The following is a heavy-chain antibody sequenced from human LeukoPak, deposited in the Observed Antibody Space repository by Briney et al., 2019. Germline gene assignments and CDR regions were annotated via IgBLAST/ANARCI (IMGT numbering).Heavy chain of an antibody. J-gene: IGHJ4*02. Sequence: GGSLRLSCAASAFPFSTYTMHRVRQAPGKGLEWVSSISSSSSYIYYADSVKGRFTVSRDNAKNSLYLQMNSLRAEDTAVYYCASDYYDSSACDYWGQGTLVTVSS. CDR3: ASDYYDSSACDY. V-gene: IGHV3-21*01. CDR1: AFPFSTYT. D-gene: IGHD3-22*01. CDR2: ISSSSSYI.